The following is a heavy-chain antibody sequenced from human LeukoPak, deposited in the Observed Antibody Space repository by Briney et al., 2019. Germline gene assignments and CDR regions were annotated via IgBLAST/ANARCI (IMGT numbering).Heavy chain of an antibody. CDR1: GFTFSSYG. D-gene: IGHD6-6*01. J-gene: IGHJ4*02. CDR2: IWYDGSNK. V-gene: IGHV3-33*01. CDR3: ARDLEYSSSSGHY. Sequence: AGGSLRLSCAASGFTFSSYGMHWVRQAPGKGLEWVAVIWYDGSNKYYADSVKGGFTISRDNSKNTLYLQMNSLRAEDTAVYYCARDLEYSSSSGHYWGQGTLVTVSS.